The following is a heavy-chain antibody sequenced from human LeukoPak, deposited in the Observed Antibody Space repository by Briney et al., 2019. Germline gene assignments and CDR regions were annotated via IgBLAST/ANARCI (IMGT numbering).Heavy chain of an antibody. CDR1: GFTFSNFW. D-gene: IGHD6-6*01. Sequence: GGSLRLSCAASGFTFSNFWMSWVRQAPGKGLERVANIKKDGSQIHYVDSVKGRFTISRDNAKNSLYLQMSSLRAEDTAVYFCARESYRSCTDYWGQGILVTVSS. V-gene: IGHV3-7*01. CDR3: ARESYRSCTDY. CDR2: IKKDGSQI. J-gene: IGHJ4*02.